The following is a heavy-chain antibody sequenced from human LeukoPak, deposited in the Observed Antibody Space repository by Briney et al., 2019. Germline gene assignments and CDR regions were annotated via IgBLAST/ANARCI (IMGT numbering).Heavy chain of an antibody. CDR1: GFTFSSYA. Sequence: GGSLRLSCAASGFTFSSYAMHWVRQAPGKGLEWVAVISYDGSNKYYADSVKGRFTISRDNSKNTLYLQMNSLKTEDTAVYYCSTVDGSTGPPFDYWGQGTLVTVSS. V-gene: IGHV3-30-3*01. CDR2: ISYDGSNK. J-gene: IGHJ4*02. CDR3: STVDGSTGPPFDY. D-gene: IGHD3-22*01.